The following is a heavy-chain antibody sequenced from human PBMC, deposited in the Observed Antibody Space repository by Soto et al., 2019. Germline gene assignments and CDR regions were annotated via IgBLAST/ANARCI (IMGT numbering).Heavy chain of an antibody. V-gene: IGHV3-23*01. CDR3: AKAPSPNNYYDTSGYFDY. D-gene: IGHD3-22*01. Sequence: EVQLLESGGGLVQPGGSLRLSCAASGFTFSSYAMSWVRQAPGKGLEWVSGISGSGGSTHYADSVKGRFTISRDNSKSTLSLQMNSLRAEDTAVYYCAKAPSPNNYYDTSGYFDYWGQGTLVTVSS. CDR2: ISGSGGST. CDR1: GFTFSSYA. J-gene: IGHJ4*02.